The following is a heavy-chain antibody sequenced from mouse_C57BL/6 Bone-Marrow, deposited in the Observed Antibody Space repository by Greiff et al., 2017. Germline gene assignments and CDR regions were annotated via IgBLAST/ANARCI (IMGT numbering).Heavy chain of an antibody. CDR1: GYAFSSSW. CDR3: ARALYVDY. J-gene: IGHJ2*01. Sequence: QVQLKESGPELVKPGASVTISCKASGYAFSSSWMNWVKQRPGKGLEWIGRIYPGDGDTNYNGKFKGKATLTADKSSSTASMQLSSLTSEDSAVYFCARALYVDYWGQGTTLTVSS. V-gene: IGHV1-82*01. CDR2: IYPGDGDT.